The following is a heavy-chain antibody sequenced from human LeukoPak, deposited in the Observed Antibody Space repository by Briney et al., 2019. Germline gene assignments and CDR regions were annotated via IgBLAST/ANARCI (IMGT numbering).Heavy chain of an antibody. V-gene: IGHV3-11*06. CDR2: ISSSDTYT. D-gene: IGHD5-24*01. CDR1: GFTFSDYY. J-gene: IGHJ4*02. CDR3: ARQMATKNTPFDY. Sequence: GGSLRLSCAASGFTFSDYYMSWIRQAPGKGLEWVSYISSSDTYTNYADSVKGRFTISRDNAKNSLYLQMNSLRAEDTAVYYCARQMATKNTPFDYWGQGTLVTVSS.